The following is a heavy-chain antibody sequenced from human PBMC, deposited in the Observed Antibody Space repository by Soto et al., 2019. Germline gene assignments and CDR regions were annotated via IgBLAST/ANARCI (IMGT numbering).Heavy chain of an antibody. Sequence: GGSLRLSCAASGFMFKSYAMSWVRQAPGKGLEWVSVVSGKGDSTYYADSVRGRFTISRDNSKNTVYLQMNSLRAEDTAVYYCAKDVHLVVVRYFDYWGQGTLVTVSS. CDR2: VSGKGDST. CDR3: AKDVHLVVVRYFDY. J-gene: IGHJ4*02. CDR1: GFMFKSYA. D-gene: IGHD2-21*01. V-gene: IGHV3-23*01.